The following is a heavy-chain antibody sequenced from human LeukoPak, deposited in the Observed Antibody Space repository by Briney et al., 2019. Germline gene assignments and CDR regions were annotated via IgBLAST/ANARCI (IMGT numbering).Heavy chain of an antibody. D-gene: IGHD1-1*01. CDR1: GFTFSSYT. V-gene: IGHV3-30*14. Sequence: PGGSLRLSWAASGFTFSSYTMFWVRQAPGKGPEWVAMISHDGSTKHYADTVKGRFTISRDNSKDTFSLQLNGLRAVDSGVYYCATELAFPGTFDPWGQGTLVIVSS. CDR2: ISHDGSTK. J-gene: IGHJ5*02. CDR3: ATELAFPGTFDP.